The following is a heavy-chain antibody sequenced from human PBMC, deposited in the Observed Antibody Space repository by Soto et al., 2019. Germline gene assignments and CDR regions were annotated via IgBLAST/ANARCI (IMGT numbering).Heavy chain of an antibody. J-gene: IGHJ3*02. Sequence: PVVSLRLSCSSSVFTFIDYYISLILQAAGKGLEWVSYISSSVSTIYYAYSVKGLFTISRDNAKNSLYLQMNSLRAEDTAVYYCARCDYGRNNGDFDIWGQGTMVNVSS. D-gene: IGHD4-17*01. V-gene: IGHV3-11*01. CDR2: ISSSVSTI. CDR1: VFTFIDYY. CDR3: ARCDYGRNNGDFDI.